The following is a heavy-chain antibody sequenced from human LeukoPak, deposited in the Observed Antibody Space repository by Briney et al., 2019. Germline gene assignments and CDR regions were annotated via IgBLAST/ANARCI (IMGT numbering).Heavy chain of an antibody. CDR1: GGSISSGAYF. J-gene: IGHJ4*02. D-gene: IGHD1-1*01. CDR2: ISNSGST. CDR3: ARADNWNAFEY. Sequence: PSETLSLTCTVSGGSISSGAYFWSWIRQHPGKGLEWVGYISNSGSTSYNPSLKSRVTLSVDTSKNQFSLKLSSVTAADTAVYYCARADNWNAFEYWGQGTLVPVSS. V-gene: IGHV4-31*03.